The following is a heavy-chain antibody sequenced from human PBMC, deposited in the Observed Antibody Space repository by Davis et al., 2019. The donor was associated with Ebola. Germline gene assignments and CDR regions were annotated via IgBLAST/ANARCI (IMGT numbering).Heavy chain of an antibody. Sequence: SETLSLTCAVYGGSFSGYYWSWIRQPPGKGLEWIGEINHSGSTNYNPSLKSRVTISVDTSKNQFSLQLNSVTPEDTAVYYCARERARAYFDYWGQGTLVTVSS. J-gene: IGHJ4*02. CDR3: ARERARAYFDY. D-gene: IGHD1-26*01. V-gene: IGHV4-34*01. CDR2: INHSGST. CDR1: GGSFSGYY.